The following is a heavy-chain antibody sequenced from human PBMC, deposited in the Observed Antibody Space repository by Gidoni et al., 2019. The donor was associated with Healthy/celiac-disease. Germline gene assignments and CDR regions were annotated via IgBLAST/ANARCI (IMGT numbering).Heavy chain of an antibody. CDR2: IDYSGST. CDR1: GGSNSSYY. J-gene: IGHJ5*02. Sequence: QVQLQESGPGLVKPSEPLSLTCTVSGGSNSSYYWSWTRQPPGKGLEWIGYIDYSGSTNYNPSLKSRVTISVDTSKNQFSLKLSSVTAADTAVYYCARAAAYDFWSGYYGWFDPWGQGTLVTVSS. CDR3: ARAAAYDFWSGYYGWFDP. V-gene: IGHV4-59*01. D-gene: IGHD3-3*01.